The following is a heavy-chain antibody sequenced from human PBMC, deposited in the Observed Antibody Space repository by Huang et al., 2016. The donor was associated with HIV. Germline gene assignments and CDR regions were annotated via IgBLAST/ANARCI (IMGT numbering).Heavy chain of an antibody. CDR3: ARDPKYHRIGYYRQRRGIDI. D-gene: IGHD3-22*01. CDR2: ISASSGDT. V-gene: IGHV1-18*01. CDR1: GYTFTSYG. J-gene: IGHJ3*02. Sequence: QIQLMQSGPELKQPGASVKVSCKASGYTFTSYGITWVRQAPGQGPGWMGWISASSGDTEYAQKCQGRVTLTTDTSTNIAYMELRSLRSDDTAKYYCARDPKYHRIGYYRQRRGIDIWGQGTMVIVSS.